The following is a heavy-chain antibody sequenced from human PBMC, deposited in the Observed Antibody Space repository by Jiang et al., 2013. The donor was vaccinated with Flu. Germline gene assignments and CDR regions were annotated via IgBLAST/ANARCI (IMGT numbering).Heavy chain of an antibody. CDR3: TRADYGDHVYYYGMDV. Sequence: QTLSLTCTVSGGSLNSGGYYWSWIRQHPGKGLEWIGYIYYSGNTYYSPSLKSRVTMSLDTSKNQFSLKLSSVTATDTAVYYCTRADYGDHVYYYGMDVWGQGTTVTVSS. CDR2: IYYSGNT. D-gene: IGHD4-17*01. V-gene: IGHV4-31*03. J-gene: IGHJ6*02. CDR1: GGSLNSGGYY.